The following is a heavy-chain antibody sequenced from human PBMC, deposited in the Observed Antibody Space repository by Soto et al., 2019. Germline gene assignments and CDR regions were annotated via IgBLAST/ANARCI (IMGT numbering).Heavy chain of an antibody. CDR1: GFTFSSYW. CDR3: LRGNSGYGNFDY. J-gene: IGHJ4*02. V-gene: IGHV3-74*01. Sequence: GGSLRLSCAASGFTFSSYWMHWVRQAPGKGLVWVSRIKGDGSETNYADSVKGRFTISRDNAKNTLYLQLNSLRAEDTAVYYCLRGNSGYGNFDYWGQGTRVTVS. D-gene: IGHD5-12*01. CDR2: IKGDGSET.